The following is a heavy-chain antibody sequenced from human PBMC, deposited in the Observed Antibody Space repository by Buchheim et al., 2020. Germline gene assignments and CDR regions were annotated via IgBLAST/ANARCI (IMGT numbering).Heavy chain of an antibody. Sequence: QVQLQESGPGLVKPSQTLSLTCTVSGGSISSGDHYWSWIRQPPGKGLEWIGYIYYSGSTYYNPSLKSRVTTSGHTSKKQFSLKLSSVTAADTAVYYCARVAPLRFLEWLGEELDYGMDVWGQGTT. CDR1: GGSISSGDHY. V-gene: IGHV4-30-4*01. D-gene: IGHD3-3*01. J-gene: IGHJ6*02. CDR2: IYYSGST. CDR3: ARVAPLRFLEWLGEELDYGMDV.